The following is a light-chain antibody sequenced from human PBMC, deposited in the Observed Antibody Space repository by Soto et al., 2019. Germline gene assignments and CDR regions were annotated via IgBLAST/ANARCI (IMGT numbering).Light chain of an antibody. CDR1: ERLRSN. Sequence: EIVMTQSPATLSVSPGDGATLSCRASERLRSNLAWYQLKPGRAPRLLIYGVSTRATGIPARFSGSGSGTEFTLTISSLKSEDFAIYYCQFYNDWPLTFGPGTKVEIK. J-gene: IGKJ3*01. CDR2: GVS. CDR3: QFYNDWPLT. V-gene: IGKV3-15*01.